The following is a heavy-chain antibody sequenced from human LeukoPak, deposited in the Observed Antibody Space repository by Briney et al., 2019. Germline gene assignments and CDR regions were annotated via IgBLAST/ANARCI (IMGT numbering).Heavy chain of an antibody. CDR2: ISWSSGSI. Sequence: GGSLRLSCAASGFTFDDYAMHWVRQAPGKGLEWVSGISWSSGSIGYADSVKGRFTISRDNAKNSLYLQMNSLRAEDMALYYCAKDMEYSSSLTFDYWGQGTLVTVSS. CDR3: AKDMEYSSSLTFDY. CDR1: GFTFDDYA. D-gene: IGHD6-6*01. V-gene: IGHV3-9*03. J-gene: IGHJ4*02.